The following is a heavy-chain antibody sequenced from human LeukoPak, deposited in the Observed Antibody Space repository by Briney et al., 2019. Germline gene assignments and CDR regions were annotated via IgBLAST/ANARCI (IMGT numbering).Heavy chain of an antibody. Sequence: PGGSLRLSCAASGFTFSSYAMHWVRQAPGKGLEWVSSISSSSSYIYYADSVKGRFTISRDNAKNSLYLQMNSLRAEDTAVYYCARAPDPGSSSWYAFDIWGQGTMVTVSS. CDR2: ISSSSSYI. CDR3: ARAPDPGSSSWYAFDI. CDR1: GFTFSSYA. J-gene: IGHJ3*02. V-gene: IGHV3-21*01. D-gene: IGHD6-13*01.